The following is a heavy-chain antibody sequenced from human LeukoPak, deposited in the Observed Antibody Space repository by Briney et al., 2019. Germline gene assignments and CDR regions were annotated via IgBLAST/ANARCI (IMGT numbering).Heavy chain of an antibody. V-gene: IGHV3-11*01. CDR2: ISSSGSTI. CDR1: GFTFSDYY. CDR3: ARVLYSSGFDAFDI. J-gene: IGHJ3*02. Sequence: GGSLRLSCAASGFTFSDYYISWIRQAPGKGLEWVSYISSSGSTIYYADSVKGRFTISRDNAKNSLYLQMNSLRAEDTAVYYCARVLYSSGFDAFDIWGQGTIVTVSS. D-gene: IGHD6-19*01.